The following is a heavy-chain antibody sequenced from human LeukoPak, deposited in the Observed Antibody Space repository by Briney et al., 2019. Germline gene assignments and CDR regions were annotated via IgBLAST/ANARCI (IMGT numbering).Heavy chain of an antibody. D-gene: IGHD4-23*01. Sequence: GGSLRLSCGASTFTFSSYNMNWVRQAPGKGLEWVSSISSSSNYISYADSVKGRFTISRDNAKNSVDLQMNSLRAEDTAVYFCASLSVVQFYFDFWGQGTLVTVSS. J-gene: IGHJ4*02. CDR1: TFTFSSYN. CDR2: ISSSSNYI. V-gene: IGHV3-21*01. CDR3: ASLSVVQFYFDF.